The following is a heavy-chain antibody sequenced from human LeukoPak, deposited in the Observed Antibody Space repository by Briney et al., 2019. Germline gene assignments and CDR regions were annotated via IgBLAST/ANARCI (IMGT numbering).Heavy chain of an antibody. V-gene: IGHV4-39*01. CDR3: ARHPRAVVAGYDY. Sequence: NPSETLSLTCTVSGGSISSTSYYWGWLRQPPGKGLEWIGSIYYSGSTYYDPSLKSRVTISVDTSKNQFSLKLSSVTAADTVVYYCARHPRAVVAGYDYWGQGTLVTVSS. CDR1: GGSISSTSYY. CDR2: IYYSGST. J-gene: IGHJ4*02. D-gene: IGHD2-15*01.